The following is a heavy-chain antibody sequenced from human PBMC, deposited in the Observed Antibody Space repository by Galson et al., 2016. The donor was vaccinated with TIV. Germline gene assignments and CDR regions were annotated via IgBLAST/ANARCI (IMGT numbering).Heavy chain of an antibody. CDR1: GFTFGDFA. Sequence: SLRLSCAASGFTFGDFAMHRVRQTPGKGLEWVSGISFNSGDIGYADSVRGRFTISRDNAKNSLYLQMNSLRPEDMGLYYCAKDIAYGDTSNFDAFDIWGQGTTVTISS. J-gene: IGHJ3*02. CDR3: AKDIAYGDTSNFDAFDI. V-gene: IGHV3-9*03. D-gene: IGHD3-16*01. CDR2: ISFNSGDI.